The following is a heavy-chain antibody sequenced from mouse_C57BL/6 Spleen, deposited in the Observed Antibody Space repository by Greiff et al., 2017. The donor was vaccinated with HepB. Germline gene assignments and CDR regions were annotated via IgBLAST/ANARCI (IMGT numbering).Heavy chain of an antibody. V-gene: IGHV5-4*01. D-gene: IGHD2-5*01. CDR3: ARDSNYEGNAMDY. CDR2: ISDGGSYT. CDR1: GFTFSSYA. J-gene: IGHJ4*01. Sequence: EVHLVESGGGLVKPGGSLKLSCAASGFTFSSYAMSWVRQTPEKRLEWVTTISDGGSYTYYPDNVKGRFTISRDNAKNNLYLQMSHLKSEDTAMYYCARDSNYEGNAMDYWGQGTSVTVSS.